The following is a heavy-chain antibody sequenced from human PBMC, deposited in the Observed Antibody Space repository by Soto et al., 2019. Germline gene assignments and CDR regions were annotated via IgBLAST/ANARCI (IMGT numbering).Heavy chain of an antibody. D-gene: IGHD2-15*01. CDR2: ISESGHHT. CDR3: AKTDGCGGGSCYTGTYYYFDV. Sequence: PGGSLRLSCAASGFTSSTYALNWVRQAPGKGLEWVSTISESGHHTYYADSLKGRFTISRDKSKNTLSLQMNSLTAEDTAVYYCAKTDGCGGGSCYTGTYYYFDVWGRGTLVNVSS. CDR1: GFTSSTYA. J-gene: IGHJ2*01. V-gene: IGHV3-23*01.